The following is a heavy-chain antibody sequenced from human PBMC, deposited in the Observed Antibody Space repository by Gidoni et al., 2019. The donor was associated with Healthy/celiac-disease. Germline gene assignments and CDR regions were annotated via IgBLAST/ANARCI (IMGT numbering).Heavy chain of an antibody. CDR1: RFTFSSYA. J-gene: IGHJ4*02. D-gene: IGHD1-26*01. Sequence: QVQLVESGGGVVQPGRSLRLSCAASRFTFSSYAMHWVRQAPGKGLEWVAVISYDGSNKYYADSVKGRFTISRDNSKNTLYLQMNSLRAEDTAVYYCAREAPRVGADYSGGFDYWGQGTLVTVSS. CDR3: AREAPRVGADYSGGFDY. CDR2: ISYDGSNK. V-gene: IGHV3-30*04.